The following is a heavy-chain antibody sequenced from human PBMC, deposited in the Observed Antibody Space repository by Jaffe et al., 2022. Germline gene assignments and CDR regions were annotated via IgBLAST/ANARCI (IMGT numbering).Heavy chain of an antibody. Sequence: QITLKESGPTLVKPTQTLTLTCTFSGFSLSTSGVGVGWIRQPPGKALEWLALIYWNDDKRYSPSLKSRLTITKDTSKNQVVLTMTNMDPVDTATYYCAHSLEVTTSIRGAYFDYWGQGTLVTVSS. CDR1: GFSLSTSGVG. V-gene: IGHV2-5*01. J-gene: IGHJ4*02. CDR3: AHSLEVTTSIRGAYFDY. D-gene: IGHD4-4*01. CDR2: IYWNDDK.